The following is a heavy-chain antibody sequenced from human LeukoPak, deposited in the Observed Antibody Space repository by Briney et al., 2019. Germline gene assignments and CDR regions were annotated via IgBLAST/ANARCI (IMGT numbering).Heavy chain of an antibody. Sequence: GGSLRLSCAASRFIFSNYGMHWVRQAPGKGLEWVAVIWFDGGNTYYADSVKGRFTISRDNSNNTLYLQMNSLRAEDTAVYYCARVGDNWFDPWGQGTQVTVSS. CDR3: ARVGDNWFDP. CDR2: IWFDGGNT. J-gene: IGHJ5*02. D-gene: IGHD3-3*01. V-gene: IGHV3-33*01. CDR1: RFIFSNYG.